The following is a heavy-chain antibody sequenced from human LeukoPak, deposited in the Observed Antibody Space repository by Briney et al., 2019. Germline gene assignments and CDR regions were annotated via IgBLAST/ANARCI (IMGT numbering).Heavy chain of an antibody. V-gene: IGHV3-21*01. CDR2: ITSSSTYI. CDR3: ARDGGDKTAYYGDQFDL. D-gene: IGHD3-9*01. CDR1: GFTFSRYG. Sequence: GGSLRLSCAASGFTFSRYGMNWVRQAPGKGLEWVSSITSSSTYIYYADSVKGRFTISRDNAKNSLYLQMNSLRAEDTAVYYCARDGGDKTAYYGDQFDLWGQGALVTVSS. J-gene: IGHJ5*02.